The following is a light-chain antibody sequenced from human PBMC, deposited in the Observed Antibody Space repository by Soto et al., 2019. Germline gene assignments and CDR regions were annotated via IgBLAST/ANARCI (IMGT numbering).Light chain of an antibody. J-gene: IGKJ1*01. CDR3: QQYIT. CDR1: QSISSW. CDR2: DAS. Sequence: DIQMTQSPSTLSASVGDRVTITCRASQSISSWLAWYQQKPGKAPKLLIYDASSLESGVPSRFSGSGSGTEFTLTISSRHPNDFATYYCQQYITFGQGTKVEIK. V-gene: IGKV1-5*01.